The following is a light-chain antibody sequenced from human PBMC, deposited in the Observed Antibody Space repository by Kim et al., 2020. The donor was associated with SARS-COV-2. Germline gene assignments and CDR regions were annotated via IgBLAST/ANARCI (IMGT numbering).Light chain of an antibody. CDR2: QDN. V-gene: IGLV3-1*01. Sequence: SYELTQPPSVSVSPGQTASIHCSGDGLGDKYASWYQQKPGQSPVLVIYQDNKRPSGTPERFSGSNSGNTATLTISGTQAVDEADFFCLAWDSSTVVFGGGTQLTVL. CDR3: LAWDSSTVV. CDR1: GLGDKY. J-gene: IGLJ2*01.